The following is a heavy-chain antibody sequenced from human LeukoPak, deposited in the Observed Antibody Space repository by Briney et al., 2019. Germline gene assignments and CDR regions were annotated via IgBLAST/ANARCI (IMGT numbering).Heavy chain of an antibody. D-gene: IGHD3-10*01. CDR3: AKGIYGSGTYYLFDY. Sequence: LPGGSLRLSCAASGFTFSSYSMSWVRQAPGRGLEWVSAISGSGGAIYYADSVKGRFTISRDNSRNTLYLQMNSLRAEDAAVYYCAKGIYGSGTYYLFDYWGQGTLVAVSS. V-gene: IGHV3-23*01. CDR1: GFTFSSYS. CDR2: ISGSGGAI. J-gene: IGHJ4*02.